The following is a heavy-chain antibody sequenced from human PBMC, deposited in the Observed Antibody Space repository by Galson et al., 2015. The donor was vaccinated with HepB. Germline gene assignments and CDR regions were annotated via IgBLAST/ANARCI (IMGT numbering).Heavy chain of an antibody. CDR1: GGSISSYH. CDR2: ISNSGTT. J-gene: IGHJ4*02. V-gene: IGHV4-59*01. CDR3: AMMTPLTPYYFAS. D-gene: IGHD2-15*01. Sequence: TLSLTCSVSGGSISSYHWSWIRQPPGKGLEWIGHISNSGTTNYSPSLKSRVAMSIDTSKNHFSLRLSSVTAADTAVYYCAMMTPLTPYYFASWGQGTLVTVSS.